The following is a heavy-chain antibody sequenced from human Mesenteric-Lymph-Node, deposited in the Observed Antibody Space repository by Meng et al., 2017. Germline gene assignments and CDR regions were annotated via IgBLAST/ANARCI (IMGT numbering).Heavy chain of an antibody. D-gene: IGHD2-2*02. Sequence: GESLKISCAASGFTFSSYAVTWVRQAPGKGLEWVSAISGSGAGTYYADSVKGRFTISRDNSKNTLYLQMNSLRAEDTAVYYCAKKACESTSCYRWYYWGQGTLVTVSS. CDR1: GFTFSSYA. CDR2: ISGSGAGT. CDR3: AKKACESTSCYRWYY. J-gene: IGHJ4*02. V-gene: IGHV3-23*01.